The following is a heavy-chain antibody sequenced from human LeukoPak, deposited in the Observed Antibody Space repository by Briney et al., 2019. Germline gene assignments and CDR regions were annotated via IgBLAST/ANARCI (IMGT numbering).Heavy chain of an antibody. J-gene: IGHJ4*02. D-gene: IGHD5-24*01. CDR2: ISYSGST. Sequence: SETLSLTCIVSGGSISPYYWSWIRQPPGEGLEWIGYISYSGSTDYNPSLKSRVTISVDTSKNQFSLKLNSVTAADTAVYYCTRDRRDGYNYVDYWGQGTLVTVSS. CDR3: TRDRRDGYNYVDY. CDR1: GGSISPYY. V-gene: IGHV4-59*01.